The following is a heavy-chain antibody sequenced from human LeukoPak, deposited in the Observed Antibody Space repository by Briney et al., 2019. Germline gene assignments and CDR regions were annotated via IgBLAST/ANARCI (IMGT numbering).Heavy chain of an antibody. V-gene: IGHV1-2*02. CDR3: ARDIVMVTYWFDP. Sequence: GESLKISCKGSGYTFTGYYMHWVRQAPGQGLEWMGWINPNSGGTNYAQKFQGRVTMTRDTSISTAYMELSRLRSDDTAVYYCARDIVMVTYWFDPWGQGTLVTVSS. J-gene: IGHJ5*02. D-gene: IGHD5-18*01. CDR2: INPNSGGT. CDR1: GYTFTGYY.